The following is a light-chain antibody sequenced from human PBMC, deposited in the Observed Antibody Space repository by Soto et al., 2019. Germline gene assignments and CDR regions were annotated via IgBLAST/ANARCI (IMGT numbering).Light chain of an antibody. CDR3: QKCKVAPFT. J-gene: IGKJ4*01. V-gene: IGKV3-15*01. CDR1: ESVSSN. CDR2: GAS. Sequence: EIVLTQSPGTLSLSPGERATLSCRASESVSSNLAWYQQRPGQAPRLVIYGASTRATGIPDRFSGGGSGTEFTLTISSLQSEDVATYYCQKCKVAPFTFGGGTKVDIK.